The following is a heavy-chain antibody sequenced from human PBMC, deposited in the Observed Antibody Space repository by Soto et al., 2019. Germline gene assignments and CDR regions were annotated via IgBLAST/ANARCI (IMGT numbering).Heavy chain of an antibody. V-gene: IGHV4-39*01. CDR2: VFYTGFT. J-gene: IGHJ4*02. CDR1: VASISGSYYY. D-gene: IGHD1-20*01. CDR3: ATSQKGDNWNYFDH. Sequence: PSESLSLTCAVTVASISGSYYYWAWLLQSPGKGPEWIGSVFYTGFTSYTPYIESRVSVSVDTSKSQFSLKLSAVPAADTAVYYCATSQKGDNWNYFDHWGQGALVPVSS.